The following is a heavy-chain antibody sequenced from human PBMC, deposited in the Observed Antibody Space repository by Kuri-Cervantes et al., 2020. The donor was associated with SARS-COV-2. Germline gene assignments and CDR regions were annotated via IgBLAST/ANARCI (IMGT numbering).Heavy chain of an antibody. V-gene: IGHV3-21*01. CDR3: ARGSSAWSGVDY. J-gene: IGHJ4*02. CDR2: ISSSSSYI. CDR1: GFTFSSYS. Sequence: GGSLRLSCAASGFTFSSYSMNWVRQAPGKGLEWVSSISSSSSYIYYADSVKGRFPISRDNAKNSLYLQMSSLRAEDTAVYYCARGSSAWSGVDYWGRGTLVTVSS. D-gene: IGHD6-19*01.